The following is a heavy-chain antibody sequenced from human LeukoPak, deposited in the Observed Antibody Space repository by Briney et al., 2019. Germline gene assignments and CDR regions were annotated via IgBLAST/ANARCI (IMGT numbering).Heavy chain of an antibody. D-gene: IGHD1-14*01. Sequence: GGSLRLSCAASGCSLSNYGMHWVRQAPGKGLEWVAALLYDGNTKHYADSVKGRFTISRDISKNTFYLQMNSLTAEDTAVYYCARDHRPEIQYYYMDVWGKGTTVAVSS. V-gene: IGHV3-33*01. CDR2: LLYDGNTK. CDR1: GCSLSNYG. CDR3: ARDHRPEIQYYYMDV. J-gene: IGHJ6*03.